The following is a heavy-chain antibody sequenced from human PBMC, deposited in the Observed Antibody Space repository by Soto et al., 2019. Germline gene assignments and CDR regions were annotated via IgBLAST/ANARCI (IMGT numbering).Heavy chain of an antibody. D-gene: IGHD3-3*01. CDR1: GFTFSSYW. Sequence: GGSLRLSCAASGFTFSSYWMSWVRQAPGKGLEWVANIKQDGSEKYYVDSVKGRFTISRDNAKNSLYLQMNSLRAEDTAVYYCATDVLRFLEWFSRRLDVWGQGTTVTVSS. CDR3: ATDVLRFLEWFSRRLDV. J-gene: IGHJ6*02. CDR2: IKQDGSEK. V-gene: IGHV3-7*01.